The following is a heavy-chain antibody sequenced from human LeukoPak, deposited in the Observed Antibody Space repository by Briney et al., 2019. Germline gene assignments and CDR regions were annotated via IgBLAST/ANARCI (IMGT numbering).Heavy chain of an antibody. Sequence: GGSLRLSCAASGFTFSTYWMNWARQAPGKGLEWVSSISSSSSYIYYADSVKGRFTISRDNSKNTLYLQMNSLRAEDTAVYYCAIPPIAYGGVIYYFDYWGQGTLVTVSS. CDR2: ISSSSSYI. J-gene: IGHJ4*02. CDR1: GFTFSTYW. V-gene: IGHV3-21*04. D-gene: IGHD3-16*01. CDR3: AIPPIAYGGVIYYFDY.